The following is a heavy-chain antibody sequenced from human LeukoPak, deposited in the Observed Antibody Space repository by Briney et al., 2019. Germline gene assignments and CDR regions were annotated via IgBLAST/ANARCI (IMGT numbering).Heavy chain of an antibody. Sequence: GGSLRLSCAASGFTFDDYSMHWVRQAPGKGLEWVSYISSSGSTIYYADSVKGRFTISRDNAKNSLYLQMNSLRAEDTAVYYCARVSDSSGYFIYYFDYWGQGTLVTVSS. J-gene: IGHJ4*02. CDR3: ARVSDSSGYFIYYFDY. D-gene: IGHD3-22*01. V-gene: IGHV3-48*04. CDR2: ISSSGSTI. CDR1: GFTFDDYS.